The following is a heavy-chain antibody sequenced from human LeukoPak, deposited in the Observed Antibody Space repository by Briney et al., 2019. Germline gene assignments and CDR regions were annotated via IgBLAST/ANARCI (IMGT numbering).Heavy chain of an antibody. D-gene: IGHD6-19*01. Sequence: GGSLRLSCVASGSGLRFSEYNMNWVRQAPGKGLEWVSSISSSSSYIYYADSVKGRFTISRDNAKNSLYLQMNSLRAEDTAVYYCARVRIPIVTVAGHDYWGQGTLVTVSS. CDR3: ARVRIPIVTVAGHDY. CDR1: GSGLRFSEYN. CDR2: ISSSSSYI. V-gene: IGHV3-21*01. J-gene: IGHJ4*02.